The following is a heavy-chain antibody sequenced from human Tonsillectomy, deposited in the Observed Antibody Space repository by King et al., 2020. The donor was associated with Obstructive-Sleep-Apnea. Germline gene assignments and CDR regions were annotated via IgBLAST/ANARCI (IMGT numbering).Heavy chain of an antibody. CDR2: IRYDGSNI. Sequence: VQLVESGGGVVQPGRSLRISCAASEFTFSTYGMHWVRQAPGKGLEWVAFIRYDGSNIYYADSVKGRFTISRDNSKKSLYLQMNSLRPEDTAVYYCAKEMDRITPFPAGSSPGVAWYYHGLDVWGQGTTVTVSS. V-gene: IGHV3-30*02. J-gene: IGHJ6*02. D-gene: IGHD6-6*01. CDR3: AKEMDRITPFPAGSSPGVAWYYHGLDV. CDR1: EFTFSTYG.